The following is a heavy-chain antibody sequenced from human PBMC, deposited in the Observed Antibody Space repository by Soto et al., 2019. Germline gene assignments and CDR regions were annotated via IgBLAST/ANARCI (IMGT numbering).Heavy chain of an antibody. CDR2: ISAGGGNT. CDR3: AKHAEYQLVSWFDP. J-gene: IGHJ5*02. CDR1: GFSFSTYA. Sequence: EVQLLESGGGLVQPGGSLRLSCAVSGFSFSTYAMSWVRQAPGKGLEWVSGISAGGGNTYYADSVRGRFTISRDNSKDTLYLKITSLRDEDTAFYYCAKHAEYQLVSWFDPWGQGTLVTVSS. D-gene: IGHD2-2*01. V-gene: IGHV3-23*01.